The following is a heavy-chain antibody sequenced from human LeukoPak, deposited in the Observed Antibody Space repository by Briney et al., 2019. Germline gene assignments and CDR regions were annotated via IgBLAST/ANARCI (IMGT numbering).Heavy chain of an antibody. Sequence: SETLSLTCTVSGGSISSYYWSWIRQPPGKGLEWIGYIYYSGSTNYNPSLKSRVTISVDTSKNQFSLKLSSVTAADTAVYYCARHNPRNGYNSVFDYWGQGTLVTVSS. J-gene: IGHJ4*02. CDR2: IYYSGST. D-gene: IGHD5-24*01. CDR3: ARHNPRNGYNSVFDY. V-gene: IGHV4-59*08. CDR1: GGSISSYY.